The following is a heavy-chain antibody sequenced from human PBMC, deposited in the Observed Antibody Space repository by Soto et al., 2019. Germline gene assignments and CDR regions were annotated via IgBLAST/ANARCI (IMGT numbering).Heavy chain of an antibody. CDR1: GFTFSSYG. CDR2: VSSDGNTK. J-gene: IGHJ4*02. CDR3: AKEPAVAAVNFDY. Sequence: QVQLVESGGGVVQPGRSLRLSCSASGFTFSSYGMHWVRQAPGKGLEWVAVVSSDGNTKYYADSLKGRFTTSRDNSKNTLYLQMNSLRTDDTAVYYCAKEPAVAAVNFDYWGQGTLVTVSS. V-gene: IGHV3-30*18. D-gene: IGHD6-19*01.